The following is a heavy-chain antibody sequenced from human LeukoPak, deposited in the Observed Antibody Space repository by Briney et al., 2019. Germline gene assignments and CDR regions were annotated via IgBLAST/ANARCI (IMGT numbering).Heavy chain of an antibody. V-gene: IGHV1-69*05. J-gene: IGHJ4*02. CDR1: GGTFSSYA. D-gene: IGHD3-22*01. CDR3: ARDMGYYDSSGYYLY. Sequence: SVKVSCKASGGTFSSYAISWVRQAPGQGLEWMGRIIPIFGTANYAQKFQGRVTITTDESTSTAYMELSSLRSEDTAVYYCARDMGYYDSSGYYLYSGQGTLVTVSS. CDR2: IIPIFGTA.